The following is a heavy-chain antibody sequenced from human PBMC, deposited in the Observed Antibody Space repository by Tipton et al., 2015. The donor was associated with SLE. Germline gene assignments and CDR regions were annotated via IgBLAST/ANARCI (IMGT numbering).Heavy chain of an antibody. CDR2: IYHRGST. J-gene: IGHJ4*02. Sequence: TLSLTCTVSGDSITNHYWTWIRQPPGKGLEWIGYIYHRGSTNSNPSLKSRVTISVDTSKNQFSLKLSSVTAADTAVYYCARVTYNSSSFYFDYWGQGTLVTVSS. V-gene: IGHV4-59*11. CDR3: ARVTYNSSSFYFDY. D-gene: IGHD6-6*01. CDR1: GDSITNHY.